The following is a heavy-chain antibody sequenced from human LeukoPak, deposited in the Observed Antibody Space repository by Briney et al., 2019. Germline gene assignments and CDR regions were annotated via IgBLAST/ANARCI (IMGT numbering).Heavy chain of an antibody. CDR3: AKARYNSGWYGLDP. CDR1: GFTFSSYA. CDR2: ISGSGTST. Sequence: GGSLRLSCAASGFTFSSYAMSWVRQAPGKGLEWVSRISGSGTSTYYADSAKGRFTISRDNSKNTLYLQMDSLRAEDTAVYYCAKARYNSGWYGLDPWGQGTLVTVSS. J-gene: IGHJ5*02. V-gene: IGHV3-23*01. D-gene: IGHD6-19*01.